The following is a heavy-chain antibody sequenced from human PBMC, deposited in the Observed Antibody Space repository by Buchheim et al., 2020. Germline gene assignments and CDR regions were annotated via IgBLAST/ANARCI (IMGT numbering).Heavy chain of an antibody. V-gene: IGHV3-7*01. J-gene: IGHJ6*02. CDR1: GFTFSSYW. CDR3: ARVGYGDYVLELDFDYYGMDV. D-gene: IGHD4-17*01. Sequence: EVQLVESGGGLVQPGGSLRLSCAASGFTFSSYWMSWVRQAPGKGLEWVANIKQDGSEKYYVDSVKGRFTISRDNAKNSLYLQMNSLRAEDTAVYYCARVGYGDYVLELDFDYYGMDVWGQGTT. CDR2: IKQDGSEK.